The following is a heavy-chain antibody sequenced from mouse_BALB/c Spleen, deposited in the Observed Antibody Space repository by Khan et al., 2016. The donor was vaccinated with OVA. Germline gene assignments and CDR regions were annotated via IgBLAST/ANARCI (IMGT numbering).Heavy chain of an antibody. CDR1: GFTFSSYS. Sequence: EVQRVESGGDLVEPGGSLKLSCAASGFTFSSYSMSWVRQTPDKRLEWVATISSGGDYTYYPDIVKGRFTISRDNAKNTLYLQMSSLKSEDTAMYYCASHLTGSFAYGGQGTLVAVSA. CDR3: ASHLTGSFAY. CDR2: ISSGGDYT. D-gene: IGHD4-1*01. J-gene: IGHJ3*01. V-gene: IGHV5-6*01.